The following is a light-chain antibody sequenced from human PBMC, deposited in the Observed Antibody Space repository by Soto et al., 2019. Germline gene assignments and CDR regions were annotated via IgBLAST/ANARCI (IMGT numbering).Light chain of an antibody. CDR1: QNILNN. CDR2: GAS. CDR3: QQYNNWPPWT. J-gene: IGKJ1*01. V-gene: IGKV3-15*01. Sequence: EVVMTQSPASLSVSPGERATLSCRASQNILNNLAWYQQKPCQSPRLLISGASTREAGIPGRFSGSGSGTEFTLIISSLQSEDFAIYYCQQYNNWPPWTFGQGTKV.